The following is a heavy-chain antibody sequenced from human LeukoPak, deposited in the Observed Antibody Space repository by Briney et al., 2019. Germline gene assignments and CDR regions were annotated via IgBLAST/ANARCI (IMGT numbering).Heavy chain of an antibody. CDR2: ISSSSSYI. V-gene: IGHV3-21*04. J-gene: IGHJ6*02. Sequence: GGSLRLSCAASGFTFSSYSMNWVRQAPGKGLEWVSSISSSSSYIYYADSVKGRFTISRDNAKNPLYLQMNSLRAEDTAVYYCARIKDIVATISSPYGMDVWGQGTTVTVSS. D-gene: IGHD5-12*01. CDR1: GFTFSSYS. CDR3: ARIKDIVATISSPYGMDV.